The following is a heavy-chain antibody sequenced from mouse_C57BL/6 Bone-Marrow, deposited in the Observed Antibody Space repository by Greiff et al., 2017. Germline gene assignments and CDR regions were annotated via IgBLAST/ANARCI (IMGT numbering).Heavy chain of an antibody. Sequence: EVHLVESGGGLVQPGGSLKLCCAASGFTFSDYYMYWVRQTPEKRLEWVAYISNGGGSTYYPDTVKGRFTIARDNAKNTLYLQMSRLKSEDTAMYYCARDDYGSSRDYAMDYWGQGTSVTVSS. J-gene: IGHJ4*01. CDR3: ARDDYGSSRDYAMDY. V-gene: IGHV5-12*01. CDR2: ISNGGGST. D-gene: IGHD1-1*01. CDR1: GFTFSDYY.